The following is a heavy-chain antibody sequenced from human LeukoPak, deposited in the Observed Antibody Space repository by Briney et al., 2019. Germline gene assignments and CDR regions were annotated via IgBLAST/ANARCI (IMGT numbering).Heavy chain of an antibody. CDR3: ARGRGDTYYYDSSGYYYENWFDP. J-gene: IGHJ5*02. Sequence: SEILSLTCAVYGGSFSGYYWSWIRQPPGKGLEWIGEINHSGSTNYNPSLKSRVTISVDTSKNQFSLKLSSVTAADTAVYYCARGRGDTYYYDSSGYYYENWFDPWGQGTPVTVSS. D-gene: IGHD3-22*01. CDR2: INHSGST. CDR1: GGSFSGYY. V-gene: IGHV4-34*01.